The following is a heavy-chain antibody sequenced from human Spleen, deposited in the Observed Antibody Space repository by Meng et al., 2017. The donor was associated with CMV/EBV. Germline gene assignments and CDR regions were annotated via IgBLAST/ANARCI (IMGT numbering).Heavy chain of an antibody. CDR1: GGSISSSSSY. V-gene: IGHV4-39*07. CDR2: IYYSGST. Sequence: SGGSISSSSSYWGWIRQPPGKGLEWIGSIYYSGSTFYNPSLESRLIISVDTSKNQFSLELSSVTAADTAVYYCARDSGSYHNWFDPWGQGTLVTVSS. J-gene: IGHJ5*02. D-gene: IGHD1-26*01. CDR3: ARDSGSYHNWFDP.